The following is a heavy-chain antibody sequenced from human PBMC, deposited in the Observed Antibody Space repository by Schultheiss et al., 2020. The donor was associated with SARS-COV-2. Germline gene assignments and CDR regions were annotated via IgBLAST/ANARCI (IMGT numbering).Heavy chain of an antibody. CDR2: ISGSGGST. CDR3: ARAVAGAFDI. J-gene: IGHJ3*02. Sequence: GESLKISCAASGFTFSSYGMHWVRQAPGKGLEWVSAISGSGGSTYYADSVKGRFTISRDNSKNTLYLQMNSLRAEDTAVYYCARAVAGAFDIWGQGTMVTVSS. V-gene: IGHV3-23*01. CDR1: GFTFSSYG. D-gene: IGHD6-13*01.